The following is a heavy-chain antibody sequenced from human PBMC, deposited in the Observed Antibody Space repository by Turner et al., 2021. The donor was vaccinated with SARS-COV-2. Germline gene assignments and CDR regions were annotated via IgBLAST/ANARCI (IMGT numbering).Heavy chain of an antibody. CDR2: IYYSGST. J-gene: IGHJ5*02. CDR1: GGSINTSPYY. V-gene: IGHV4-39*01. D-gene: IGHD6-13*01. CDR3: ASRRGGSAAYNP. Sequence: QLQLQESGPGLVKLSETLSVTCTVSGGSINTSPYYWGWIRQPPGKGLEWIGNIYYSGSTYYNPSLKSRIIISIDTSKNQFSLQVTSVTAAETAIYYCASRRGGSAAYNPWGQGTLVTVSS.